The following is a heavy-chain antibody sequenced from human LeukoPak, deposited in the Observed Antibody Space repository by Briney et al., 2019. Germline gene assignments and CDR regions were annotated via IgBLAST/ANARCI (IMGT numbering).Heavy chain of an antibody. D-gene: IGHD3-10*01. Sequence: SGALCLSCAFSGYSISSGYYWGWIRPPPGEGEEWGGNIYTRGSTYYNPSLKSRVTLLVDTSKHQFSLKLSSVTAADTAVYYCARLLVRGLGGYYQYHFMDVWGQGAMVTVSS. CDR2: IYTRGST. V-gene: IGHV4-38-2*01. CDR1: GYSISSGYY. CDR3: ARLLVRGLGGYYQYHFMDV. J-gene: IGHJ6*03.